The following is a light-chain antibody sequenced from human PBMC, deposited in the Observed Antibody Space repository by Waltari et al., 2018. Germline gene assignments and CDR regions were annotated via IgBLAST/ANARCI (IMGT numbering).Light chain of an antibody. CDR1: QIVLSTSKRKTY. CDR2: WAS. J-gene: IGKJ5*01. V-gene: IGKV4-1*01. CDR3: HQYYIPPLT. Sequence: DIVMTQSPDSLAVALGERATINCKSSQIVLSTSKRKTYIAWYQQTPGLTPRLLINWASTRASGVPDRFSGSGSGTDFTLTVSSLQAEDVAVYYCHQYYIPPLTFGQGTRLEIK.